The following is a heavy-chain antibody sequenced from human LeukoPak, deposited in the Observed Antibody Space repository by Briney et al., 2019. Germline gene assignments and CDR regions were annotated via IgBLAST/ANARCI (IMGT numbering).Heavy chain of an antibody. D-gene: IGHD6-6*01. CDR1: GGTFSSYA. V-gene: IGHV1-69*13. CDR3: ARNTYSSSSLHFDY. CDR2: IIPIFGTA. J-gene: IGHJ4*02. Sequence: ASVKVSRKASGGTFSSYAISWVRQAPGQGLEWMGGIIPIFGTANYAQKFQGRVTITADESTSTAYMELSSLISEDTAVYYCARNTYSSSSLHFDYWGQGTLVTVSS.